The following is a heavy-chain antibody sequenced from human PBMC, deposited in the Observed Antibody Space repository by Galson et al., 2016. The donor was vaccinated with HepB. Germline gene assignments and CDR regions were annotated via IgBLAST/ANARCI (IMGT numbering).Heavy chain of an antibody. D-gene: IGHD1-1*01. CDR1: GFTFSDYY. J-gene: IGHJ4*02. V-gene: IGHV3-11*05. Sequence: SLRLSCAASGFTFSDYYMSWIRQAPGKGLEWVSYISSSSSYTNYAESVKGRFTISRDNSENTLYLQMNSLRAEDAAVYYCAKGRTGTTGPVEYWGQGTLVTVSS. CDR2: ISSSSSYT. CDR3: AKGRTGTTGPVEY.